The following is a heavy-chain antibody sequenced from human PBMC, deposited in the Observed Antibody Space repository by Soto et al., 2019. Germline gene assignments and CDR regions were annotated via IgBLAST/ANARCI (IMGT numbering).Heavy chain of an antibody. CDR2: ISAYNGNT. CDR1: GYTFTSYG. V-gene: IGHV1-18*01. Sequence: ASVKVSCKASGYTFTSYGISWVRQAPGQGLEWTGWISAYNGNTNYAQKLQGRVTMTTDTSTSTAYMELRSLRSDDTAVYYCAREPSIAAAGPPYYYYHGMDVWGQGTTVTVS. D-gene: IGHD6-13*01. CDR3: AREPSIAAAGPPYYYYHGMDV. J-gene: IGHJ6*02.